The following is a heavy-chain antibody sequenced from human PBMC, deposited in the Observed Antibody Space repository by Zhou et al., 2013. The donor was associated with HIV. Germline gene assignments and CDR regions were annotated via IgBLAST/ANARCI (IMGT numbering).Heavy chain of an antibody. CDR2: IIPKFGSG. D-gene: IGHD3-16*01. CDR3: AKALLNRRTSDAFDI. Sequence: QVQLVQSGGEVKKPGSSVKVSCQASGGTFNNYAISWVRQAPGQGLEWMGGIIPKFGSGNYAQRFQGRVTITADESTSTAYMELSSLRSEDTAVYYCAKALLNRRTSDAFDIWGQGTMVTVSS. J-gene: IGHJ3*02. V-gene: IGHV1-69*12. CDR1: GGTFNNYA.